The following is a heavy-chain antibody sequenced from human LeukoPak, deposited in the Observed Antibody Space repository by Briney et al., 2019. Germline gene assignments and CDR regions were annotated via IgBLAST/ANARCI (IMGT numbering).Heavy chain of an antibody. J-gene: IGHJ4*02. CDR1: GGSISSYY. D-gene: IGHD3-10*01. CDR2: IYYSGNT. CDR3: ARDGVRGTELWFV. V-gene: IGHV4-59*12. Sequence: PSETLSLTCTVSGGSISSYYWSWIRQPPGKGLEWIGNIYYSGNTNYNPSLKSRVTISVDTSKNQFSLSLNSVTAADTAVYYCARDGVRGTELWFVWGQGTLVTVTS.